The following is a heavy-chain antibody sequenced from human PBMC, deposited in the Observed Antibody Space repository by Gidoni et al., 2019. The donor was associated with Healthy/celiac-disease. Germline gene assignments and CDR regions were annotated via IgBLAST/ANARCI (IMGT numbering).Heavy chain of an antibody. CDR2: IYYSGRT. CDR3: ARRWRFDY. Sequence: QLQLQESGPGLVKPSETLSLTCTVSGGSISSSRYYWGWIRQPPGKGLEWIGSIYYSGRTYYNPSLTSRVTISVDTSKNQFSLKLSSVTAADTAVYYCARRWRFDYWGQGTLVTVSS. V-gene: IGHV4-39*01. J-gene: IGHJ4*02. CDR1: GGSISSSRYY. D-gene: IGHD3-3*01.